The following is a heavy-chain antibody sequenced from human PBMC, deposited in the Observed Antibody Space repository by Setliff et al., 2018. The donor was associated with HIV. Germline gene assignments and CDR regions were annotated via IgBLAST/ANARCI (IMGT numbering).Heavy chain of an antibody. CDR1: GVSINSVLYS. D-gene: IGHD3-16*02. Sequence: SETLSLTCTVSGVSINSVLYSWTWIRQLPGKGLEWIGYIYYSGSTNYNPSLKSRVTISVDTSKNQFSLKLSSVTAADTAVYYCARWGGVWGSYRRYYYYGMDVWGQGTTVTVSS. J-gene: IGHJ6*02. CDR2: IYYSGST. V-gene: IGHV4-31*03. CDR3: ARWGGVWGSYRRYYYYGMDV.